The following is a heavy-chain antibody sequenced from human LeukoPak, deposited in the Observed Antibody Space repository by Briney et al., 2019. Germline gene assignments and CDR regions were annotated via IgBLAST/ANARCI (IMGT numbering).Heavy chain of an antibody. D-gene: IGHD3-16*01. J-gene: IGHJ6*02. CDR3: ARGGGLDV. CDR2: INHNGNVN. Sequence: GGSLRLSCAASGFTFSSYWMNWARQAPGKGLEWVASINHNGNVNYYVDSVKGRFTISRDNAENSLYLQMSNLRAEDTAVYFCARGGGLDVWGQGASVTVSS. CDR1: GFTFSSYW. V-gene: IGHV3-7*03.